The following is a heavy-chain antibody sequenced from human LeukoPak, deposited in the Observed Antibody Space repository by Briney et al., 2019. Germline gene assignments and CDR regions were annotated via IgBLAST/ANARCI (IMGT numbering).Heavy chain of an antibody. Sequence: PGGSLRLSCAVSGFPFSNSWMYWVRQAPGKGLEGVANIKSDGSGISYVDSVKGRFIISRDNAKNSLYLQMNSLRAEDTAVYYCAREQHYSSGLDYWGQGTLVTVSS. J-gene: IGHJ4*02. CDR3: AREQHYSSGLDY. V-gene: IGHV3-7*03. D-gene: IGHD6-19*01. CDR1: GFPFSNSW. CDR2: IKSDGSGI.